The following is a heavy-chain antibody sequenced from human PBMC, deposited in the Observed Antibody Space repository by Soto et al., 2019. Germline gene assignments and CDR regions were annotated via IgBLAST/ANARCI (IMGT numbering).Heavy chain of an antibody. CDR2: IYYSGST. Sequence: SETLSLTCTVSGDFINTAGYYWSWIRQFPGKGLEWIGHIYYSGSTYYNPSLKSRLSILVDTSENQFSLKLSSVTAADTAVYYCARIRGASISWYDVYYYYMDVWGKGTTVTVSS. CDR3: ARIRGASISWYDVYYYYMDV. J-gene: IGHJ6*03. CDR1: GDFINTAGYY. V-gene: IGHV4-31*03. D-gene: IGHD6-13*01.